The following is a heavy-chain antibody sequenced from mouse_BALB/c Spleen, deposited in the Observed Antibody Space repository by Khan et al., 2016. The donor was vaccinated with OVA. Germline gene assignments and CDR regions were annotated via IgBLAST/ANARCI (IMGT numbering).Heavy chain of an antibody. CDR1: GFNIKDSY. D-gene: IGHD1-1*01. Sequence: EVELQESGAELVKPGASVKLSCTLSGFNIKDSYMHWVKQRPEQGLEWIGRIDPAKGNTKYDPKFQGRAIITADTSSNTAYLQLISLPSADTAIYYCARYCYGRSRYLDYWGQGTTLTVSS. CDR2: IDPAKGNT. V-gene: IGHV14-3*02. CDR3: ARYCYGRSRYLDY. J-gene: IGHJ2*01.